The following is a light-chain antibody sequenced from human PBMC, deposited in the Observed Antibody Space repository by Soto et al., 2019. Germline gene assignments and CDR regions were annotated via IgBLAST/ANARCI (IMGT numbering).Light chain of an antibody. CDR3: SSYGGSDNLI. Sequence: QSALTQPPSASGSPGQSVTISCTGSSSDVGGYNCVSWFQQHPGKAPKLMIFEDIKRLSGVPDRFSASKSGNTASLTVSGLQAEDEADYYCSSYGGSDNLIFGGGTKVTVL. CDR2: EDI. V-gene: IGLV2-8*01. CDR1: SSDVGGYNC. J-gene: IGLJ2*01.